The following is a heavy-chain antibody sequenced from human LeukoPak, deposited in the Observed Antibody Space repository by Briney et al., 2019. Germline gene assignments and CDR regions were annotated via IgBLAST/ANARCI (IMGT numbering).Heavy chain of an antibody. D-gene: IGHD1-26*01. J-gene: IGHJ4*02. CDR3: AKVVPASWEQSPLVYFDF. V-gene: IGHV3-23*01. CDR2: VSGSSYTK. CDR1: GFTFDHYA. Sequence: GGSLRLSCAASGFTFDHYAMTWVRQAPGKGLEWVSSVSGSSYTKYYQDTVKGRFTISRDNSKNTLYLLMNSLRVEETAMYYCAKVVPASWEQSPLVYFDFWGQGTLVTVSS.